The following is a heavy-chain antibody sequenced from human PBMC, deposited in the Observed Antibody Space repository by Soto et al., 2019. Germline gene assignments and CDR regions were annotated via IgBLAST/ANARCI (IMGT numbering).Heavy chain of an antibody. CDR3: ARQKGCGIRDRCHFWVVA. V-gene: IGHV4-59*13. D-gene: IGHD3-22*01. CDR2: TSFSGVT. Sequence: PPETLSLTCTVSGDSKSNSYWTWIRQSPGKGLEWIGYTSFSGVTNYNPPLRGGVDISFDATQEQVSLRLNSVSAGDRAVYYCARQKGCGIRDRCHFWVVAWGRGTLVTVSS. CDR1: GDSKSNSY. J-gene: IGHJ5*01.